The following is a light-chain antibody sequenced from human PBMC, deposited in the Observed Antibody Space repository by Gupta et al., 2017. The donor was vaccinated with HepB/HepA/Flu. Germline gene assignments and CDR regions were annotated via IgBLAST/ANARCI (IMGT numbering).Light chain of an antibody. CDR2: DNN. V-gene: IGLV1-51*01. J-gene: IGLJ2*01. CDR1: RSHIGTSY. Sequence: QSVLTQPPSVSAAPGQRVTISCSGNRSHIGTSYVSWSTQDPGRAPHLLIYDNNRRHTGIPERFSASKSGTSATLSITGLQTGDEADYYCGTSDTSINAHVFGGGTKVTVL. CDR3: GTSDTSINAHV.